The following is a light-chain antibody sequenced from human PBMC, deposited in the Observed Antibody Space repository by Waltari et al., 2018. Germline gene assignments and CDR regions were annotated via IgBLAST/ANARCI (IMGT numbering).Light chain of an antibody. CDR3: SSYTRSSTLEV. V-gene: IGLV2-14*03. CDR2: DVS. CDR1: SSDVGGYNY. J-gene: IGLJ2*01. Sequence: QSALTQPASVSGSPGQSITISCTGTSSDVGGYNYLSWYQQHPGKAPKLMVYDVSNRPYGVSNRFSGSKSGNTASLTISGLQAEDEADYYCSSYTRSSTLEVFGGGTKLTVL.